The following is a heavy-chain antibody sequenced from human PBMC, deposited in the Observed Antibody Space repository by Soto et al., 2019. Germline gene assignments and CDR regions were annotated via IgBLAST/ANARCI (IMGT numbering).Heavy chain of an antibody. D-gene: IGHD3-16*01. V-gene: IGHV3-23*01. CDR2: ISATGGGT. CDR3: AKDRRAGGNSAFYFDF. J-gene: IGHJ4*02. Sequence: GGSLRLSWAASGFNFSSYAMRWVRQAPGKGLEWVSLISATGGGTYYADSVKGRFTISRDNSHNTLYLQVHSLTAEDTAVYYCAKDRRAGGNSAFYFDFWGQGAQVTVSS. CDR1: GFNFSSYA.